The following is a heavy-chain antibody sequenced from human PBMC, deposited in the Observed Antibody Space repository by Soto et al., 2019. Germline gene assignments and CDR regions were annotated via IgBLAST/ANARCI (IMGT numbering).Heavy chain of an antibody. J-gene: IGHJ5*02. D-gene: IGHD3-9*01. CDR2: IYYSGST. V-gene: IGHV4-31*03. CDR3: ARTYYDILTGYSP. CDR1: GGSISSGGYY. Sequence: SETLSLTCTVSGGSISSGGYYWSWIRQHPGKGLEWIGYIYYSGSTYYNPSLKSRVTISVDTSKNQFSLKLSSVTAADTAVYYCARTYYDILTGYSPWGQGTLVTVSS.